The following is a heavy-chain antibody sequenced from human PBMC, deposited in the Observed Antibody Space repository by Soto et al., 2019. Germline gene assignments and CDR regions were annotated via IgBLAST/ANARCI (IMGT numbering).Heavy chain of an antibody. CDR2: IGPSDSST. Sequence: GESLKISCKGSGYTFTGYWINWVRQMPVKGLEWMGKIGPSDSSTNYSPSYSPSFQGHVTISTDKSITTAYLQWSSLKASDTAIYYCARLGHDYSNSGMDVWGQGTTVTVS. J-gene: IGHJ6*02. D-gene: IGHD4-4*01. V-gene: IGHV5-10-1*01. CDR3: ARLGHDYSNSGMDV. CDR1: GYTFTGYW.